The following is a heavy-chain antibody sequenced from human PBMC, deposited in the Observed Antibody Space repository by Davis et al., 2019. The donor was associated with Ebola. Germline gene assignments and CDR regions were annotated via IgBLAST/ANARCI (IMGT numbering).Heavy chain of an antibody. CDR3: ARGVMGDSSASLGAFDI. D-gene: IGHD3-22*01. CDR2: IYYSGST. CDR1: GGSISSSSYY. V-gene: IGHV4-39*07. Sequence: PSETLSLTCTVSGGSISSSSYYWGWIRQPPGKGLEWIGSIYYSGSTYYNPSLKSRVTISVDTSKNQFSLKLSSVTAADTAVYYCARGVMGDSSASLGAFDIWGQGTMVTVSS. J-gene: IGHJ3*02.